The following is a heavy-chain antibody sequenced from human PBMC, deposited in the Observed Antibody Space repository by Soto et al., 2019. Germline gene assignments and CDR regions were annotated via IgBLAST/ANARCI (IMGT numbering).Heavy chain of an antibody. CDR2: ISAYNGNT. D-gene: IGHD4-4*01. V-gene: IGHV1-18*01. J-gene: IGHJ5*02. Sequence: GASVKVSCKASGHTFTSYGISWVRQAPGQGLEWMGWISAYNGNTNYAQKLQGRVTMTTDTSTSTAYMELRSLRSDDTAVYYCARDYSNYQLNWFDPWGQGTLVTVSS. CDR3: ARDYSNYQLNWFDP. CDR1: GHTFTSYG.